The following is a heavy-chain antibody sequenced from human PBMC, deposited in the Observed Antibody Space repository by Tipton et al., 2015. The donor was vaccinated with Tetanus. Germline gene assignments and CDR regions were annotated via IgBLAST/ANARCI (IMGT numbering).Heavy chain of an antibody. CDR1: GYIFTNYW. J-gene: IGHJ4*02. CDR3: AGAHCSDGVCNFDF. CDR2: IYPGDSDT. V-gene: IGHV5-51*01. Sequence: QLVQSGGEVKKPGESLKISCKGSGYIFTNYWIGWARQKPGIGLEGMGMIYPGDSDTRYSPSFQGQVTLSVDKSINTAFLQWSSLKASDPSMFYCAGAHCSDGVCNFDFWGQGALVTVAS. D-gene: IGHD2-15*01.